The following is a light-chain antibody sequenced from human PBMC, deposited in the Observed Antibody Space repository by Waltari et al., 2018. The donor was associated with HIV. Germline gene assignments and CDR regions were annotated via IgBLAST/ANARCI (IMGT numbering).Light chain of an antibody. CDR3: NSYTDSDTPV. V-gene: IGLV2-14*01. Sequence: SALTHPPAAVSAPPGPLTISSTSTNNDAVGSYYVSSWYQHHPGNAPQLIIYGVNRRPSGVSDRFSGSKSGNTASLTISGLQADDEADYYCNSYTDSDTPVFGGGTKLTVL. J-gene: IGLJ3*02. CDR2: GVN. CDR1: NNDAVGSYY.